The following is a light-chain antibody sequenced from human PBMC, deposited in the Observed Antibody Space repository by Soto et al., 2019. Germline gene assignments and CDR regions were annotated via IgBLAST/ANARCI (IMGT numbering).Light chain of an antibody. J-gene: IGLJ2*01. V-gene: IGLV3-1*01. CDR3: QAWDSSTAV. CDR2: QGS. CDR1: KLGYKY. Sequence: SYELTQPPSVSVSPGQTASIPCSGDKLGYKYACWYQQKPGQSPVLVIYQGSKRPSGIPERFSGSNSGNTATLTISGTQAMDEADYYCQAWDSSTAVFGGGTKLTVL.